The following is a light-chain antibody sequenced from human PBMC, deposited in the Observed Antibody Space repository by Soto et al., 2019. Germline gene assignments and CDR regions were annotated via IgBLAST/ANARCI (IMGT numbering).Light chain of an antibody. V-gene: IGLV2-18*01. CDR3: SLYTSENAYV. CDR2: EVS. J-gene: IGLJ1*01. Sequence: QSVLTQPASVSGSPGQSITISCTGSGSDVGGYKYVSWYQQPPGTAPKRMIYEVSKRPSGVPDRFSGSKSGNTASLTISGLQAADEADYYCSLYTSENAYVFGTGTKVTVL. CDR1: GSDVGGYKY.